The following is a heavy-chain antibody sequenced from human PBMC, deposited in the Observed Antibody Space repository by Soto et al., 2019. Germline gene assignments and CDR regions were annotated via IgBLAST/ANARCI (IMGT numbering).Heavy chain of an antibody. CDR2: ISWNSGST. CDR3: ARSRSGAVADSFDF. D-gene: IGHD3-10*01. Sequence: LRLSCAASGFTFDNYAMHWVRQAPGKGLEWVSGISWNSGSTGYADSVKGRFTISRDSAKSSLYLQMNSLRDEDSAMFYCARSRSGAVADSFDFWGQGTLVTVSS. CDR1: GFTFDNYA. V-gene: IGHV3-9*01. J-gene: IGHJ4*02.